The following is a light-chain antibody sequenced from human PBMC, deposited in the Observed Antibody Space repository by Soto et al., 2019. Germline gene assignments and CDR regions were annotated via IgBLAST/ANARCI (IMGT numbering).Light chain of an antibody. J-gene: IGLJ1*01. Sequence: QSALTQPASVSGSPGQSITISCTGTSSDGGGYNYVSWYQHHPGKAPKLMIYDVSNRPSGVSNRFSGSKSGNTASLTISGLQPEDEADYYCSSYTTSNTRQIVFGTGTKVNVL. CDR1: SSDGGGYNY. V-gene: IGLV2-14*03. CDR2: DVS. CDR3: SSYTTSNTRQIV.